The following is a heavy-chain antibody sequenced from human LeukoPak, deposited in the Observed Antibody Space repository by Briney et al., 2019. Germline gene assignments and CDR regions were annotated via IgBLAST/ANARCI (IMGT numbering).Heavy chain of an antibody. CDR2: IYYSGST. CDR1: GGSISSSSYY. V-gene: IGHV4-39*01. Sequence: PSETLSLTCTVSGGSISSSSYYWGWIRQPPGKGLEWIGSIYYSGSTYDNPSLKSRVTISVDRSKSQFSLKVRSVTAEDTAVYYCARQACSPTSCYFRWTGIRKRHYYYYMDVWGKGTTVTVSS. D-gene: IGHD2-2*01. CDR3: ARQACSPTSCYFRWTGIRKRHYYYYMDV. J-gene: IGHJ6*03.